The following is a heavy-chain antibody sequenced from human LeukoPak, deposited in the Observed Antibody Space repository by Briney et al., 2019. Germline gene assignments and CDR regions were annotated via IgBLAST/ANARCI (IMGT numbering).Heavy chain of an antibody. V-gene: IGHV4-38-2*01. J-gene: IGHJ4*02. CDR1: GYSISSDFY. CDR2: IYHDETT. CDR3: ANADTEDYFDY. D-gene: IGHD3-16*01. Sequence: KPSETLSLTCAVSGYSISSDFYWGWVRQPPGKGLEWVGSIYHDETTYYNPSLKSRVTISLDTSRKQFSLNLASVTAADTAIYYCANADTEDYFDYWGQGILVTVSS.